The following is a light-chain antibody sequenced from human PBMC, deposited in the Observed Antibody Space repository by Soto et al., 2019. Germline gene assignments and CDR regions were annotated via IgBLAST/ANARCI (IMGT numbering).Light chain of an antibody. CDR2: EGS. J-gene: IGLJ1*01. V-gene: IGLV2-23*01. CDR1: SSDVGSYKF. Sequence: QSALTQPASVSGSPGQSITISCTGTSSDVGSYKFVSWYQQHPGNAPKLMIYEGSKRPSGVSNRFSGSKSDNTASLTISGLQSEDEADYYCCLYAGSSTYVFGTGTKLTVL. CDR3: CLYAGSSTYV.